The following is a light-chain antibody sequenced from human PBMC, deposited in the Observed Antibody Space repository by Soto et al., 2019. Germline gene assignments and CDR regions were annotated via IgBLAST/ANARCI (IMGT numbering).Light chain of an antibody. CDR1: QSVGNN. V-gene: IGKV3-15*01. CDR3: QQYHDWPPFT. Sequence: EIVMTQSPVTLSASPGERATLSCRASQSVGNNLAWYRQKPGQGPSLLIFGASTRATGIPARFSGSGSGTDFTLTISSLQSEDFAVYYCQQYHDWPPFTFGPGTTVDIK. J-gene: IGKJ3*01. CDR2: GAS.